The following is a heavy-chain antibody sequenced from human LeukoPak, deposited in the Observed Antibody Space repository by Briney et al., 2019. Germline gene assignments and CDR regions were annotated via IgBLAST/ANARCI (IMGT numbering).Heavy chain of an antibody. CDR2: VSSNGGST. J-gene: IGHJ4*02. CDR1: GFTFSSYA. Sequence: GGSLRLSCAASGFTFSSYAMHWVRQAPGKGLEYVSAVSSNGGSTYYANSVKGRFTISRDNSKNTLYLQMGSLRAEDMAVYYCARDGGGTSLSFFDYWGLGTPVTVSA. CDR3: ARDGGGTSLSFFDY. V-gene: IGHV3-64*01. D-gene: IGHD3-16*01.